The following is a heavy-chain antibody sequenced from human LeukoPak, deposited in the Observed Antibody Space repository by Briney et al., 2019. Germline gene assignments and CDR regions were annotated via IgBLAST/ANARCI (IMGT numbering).Heavy chain of an antibody. Sequence: SETLSLTCTVSGGSISSYYWSWIRQPAGKGLEWIGRVYTSGSTNYNPSLKSRVTMSVDTPKNQFSLKLSSVTAADTAVYYCAREYGSGSYYYYMDVWGKGTTVTVSS. J-gene: IGHJ6*03. CDR2: VYTSGST. V-gene: IGHV4-4*07. CDR1: GGSISSYY. CDR3: AREYGSGSYYYYMDV. D-gene: IGHD3-10*01.